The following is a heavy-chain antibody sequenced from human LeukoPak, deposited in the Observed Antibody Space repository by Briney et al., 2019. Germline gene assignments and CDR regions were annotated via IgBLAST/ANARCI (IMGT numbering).Heavy chain of an antibody. CDR1: VYTFTVYY. CDR3: ASGSNLRFLEWSPFDY. V-gene: IGHV1-2*02. D-gene: IGHD3-3*01. Sequence: ASAKVSCKASVYTFTVYYMHGVRQAPGQGLEWMGWFNPNSGGTNYAENFQGRVTITRDTSIRTAYLEMSRLRSDDPAVYYCASGSNLRFLEWSPFDYWGKGPLVTVSS. J-gene: IGHJ4*02. CDR2: FNPNSGGT.